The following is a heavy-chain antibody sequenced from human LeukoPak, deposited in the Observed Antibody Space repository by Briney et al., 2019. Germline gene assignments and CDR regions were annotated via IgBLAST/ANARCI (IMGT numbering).Heavy chain of an antibody. J-gene: IGHJ5*02. CDR1: GGSFSGYH. D-gene: IGHD2/OR15-2a*01. V-gene: IGHV4-34*01. Sequence: SSETPSLTCDVYGGSFSGYHWSWIRQPPGGGLEWIGEIDHSGSAYYTPSLKTRVTISVDTSRNQFSLRLSSVTAADTAVYYCARGSAGARLSSWGQGTLVTVSS. CDR2: IDHSGSA. CDR3: ARGSAGARLSS.